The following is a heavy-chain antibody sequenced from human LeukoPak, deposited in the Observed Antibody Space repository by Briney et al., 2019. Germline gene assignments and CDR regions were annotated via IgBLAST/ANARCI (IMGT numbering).Heavy chain of an antibody. Sequence: GGSLRLSFAASGVTFSSYAMSWVRQAPGKGLEGVSAISGSGGRTYYADSVRGRFTISRDNSKNTIYLQLNSLRGDEKAVYYCAKAERYGSGSYNYGMDVWGQGTTVTVSS. J-gene: IGHJ6*02. V-gene: IGHV3-23*01. CDR2: ISGSGGRT. CDR1: GVTFSSYA. D-gene: IGHD3-10*01. CDR3: AKAERYGSGSYNYGMDV.